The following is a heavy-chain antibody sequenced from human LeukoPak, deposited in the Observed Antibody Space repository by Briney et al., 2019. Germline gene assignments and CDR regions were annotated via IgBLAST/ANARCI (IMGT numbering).Heavy chain of an antibody. D-gene: IGHD3-10*01. CDR2: INPSGGST. J-gene: IGHJ4*02. Sequence: ASVKVSCKASGYIFTSYYMHWVRQAPGQGLEWMGIINPSGGSTSYAQKFQGRVTMTRDTSTRTVYMELSSLRSEDTAVYYCARGKKALLLWFGELNDYWGQGTLVTVSS. CDR1: GYIFTSYY. CDR3: ARGKKALLLWFGELNDY. V-gene: IGHV1-46*03.